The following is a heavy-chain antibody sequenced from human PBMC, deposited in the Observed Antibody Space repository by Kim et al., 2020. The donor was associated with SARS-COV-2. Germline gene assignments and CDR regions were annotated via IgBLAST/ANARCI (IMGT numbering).Heavy chain of an antibody. CDR1: GFTFDDYA. Sequence: GGSLRLSCAASGFTFDDYAMHWVRQAPGKGLEWVSSISWNSGSIGYADSVKGRFTISRDNAKNSLYLQMNSLRAEDTALSYCAKDIGGYFGSGSYLDYWG. V-gene: IGHV3-9*01. CDR2: ISWNSGSI. D-gene: IGHD3-10*01. J-gene: IGHJ4*01. CDR3: AKDIGGYFGSGSYLDY.